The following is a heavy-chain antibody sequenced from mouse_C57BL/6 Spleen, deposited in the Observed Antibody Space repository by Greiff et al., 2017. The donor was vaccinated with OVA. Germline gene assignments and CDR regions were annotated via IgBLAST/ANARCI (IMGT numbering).Heavy chain of an antibody. Sequence: EVQLQQSVAELVRPGASVKFSCTATGFTFTNTYMHWVKQRPEQGLEWIGRIVPANGNTNYAPKFQGKATFTADTSSNTAYLQLSSLTSEDTAIYYCAGSRGNYDAMDYWGQGTSVTVSS. CDR3: AGSRGNYDAMDY. D-gene: IGHD2-1*01. V-gene: IGHV14-3*01. J-gene: IGHJ4*01. CDR1: GFTFTNTY. CDR2: IVPANGNT.